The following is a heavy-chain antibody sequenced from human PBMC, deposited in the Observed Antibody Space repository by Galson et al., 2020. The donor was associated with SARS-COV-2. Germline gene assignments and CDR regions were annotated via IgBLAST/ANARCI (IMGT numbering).Heavy chain of an antibody. CDR2: MSHDGGVQ. CDR3: TRSLATALTGTGDAFDI. D-gene: IGHD6-19*01. Sequence: GGSLRLSCAASGFPFTIYAIHWVRQSPGMGLEWVAVMSHDGGVQYFADSVKGRFTIARDNSENTLHLQMNSLRPEDTAVYYCTRSLATALTGTGDAFDIWGQGTTVTVSS. CDR1: GFPFTIYA. V-gene: IGHV3-30*01. J-gene: IGHJ3*02.